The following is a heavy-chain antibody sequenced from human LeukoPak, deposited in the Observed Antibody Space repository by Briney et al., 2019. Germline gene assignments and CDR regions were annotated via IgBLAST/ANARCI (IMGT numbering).Heavy chain of an antibody. V-gene: IGHV3-53*01. CDR2: LYNAGST. CDR3: AREVVSIPSYFES. J-gene: IGHJ4*02. Sequence: PGGSLRLSCVASGFTVSNKYMSWVRQAPGKGLEWVSVLYNAGSTYYADSVKGRFTISRDNSKNTLYLQMYSLRAEDTAVYYCAREVVSIPSYFESWGQGTLVTVSS. D-gene: IGHD2-15*01. CDR1: GFTVSNKY.